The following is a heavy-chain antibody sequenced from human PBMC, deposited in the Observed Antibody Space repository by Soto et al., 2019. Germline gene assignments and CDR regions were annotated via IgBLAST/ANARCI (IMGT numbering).Heavy chain of an antibody. V-gene: IGHV3-33*06. Sequence: QVQLVESGGGVVQPGRSLRLSCAASGFTFSSYGMHWVRQAPGKGLEWVAVIWYDGNNKYYADSVKGRYTISRDNTKNTLYLQMHSLRAEDTAVYYCAKDQEEMATIPPYYQGMDVWGQGTTVTVSS. CDR2: IWYDGNNK. CDR3: AKDQEEMATIPPYYQGMDV. CDR1: GFTFSSYG. D-gene: IGHD5-12*01. J-gene: IGHJ6*02.